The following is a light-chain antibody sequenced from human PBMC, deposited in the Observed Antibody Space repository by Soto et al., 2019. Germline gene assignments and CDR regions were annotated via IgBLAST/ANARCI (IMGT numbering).Light chain of an antibody. CDR2: GAS. Sequence: DIQMTQSPSPLSASVGDRVTITCRASQTISTYLNWYQQKPGKAPKLLIYGASSLQSGVPSRFSGSGSGTDFTLTISSLQPEHSGNYYCQQSFSTPRTFGQGTKVEIK. CDR1: QTISTY. V-gene: IGKV1-39*01. CDR3: QQSFSTPRT. J-gene: IGKJ1*01.